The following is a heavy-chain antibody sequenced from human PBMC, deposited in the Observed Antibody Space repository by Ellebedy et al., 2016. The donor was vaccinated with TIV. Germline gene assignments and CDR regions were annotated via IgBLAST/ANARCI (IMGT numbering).Heavy chain of an antibody. Sequence: SETLSLXXTVSGDSISSTIYYWNWIRQLPGKGLEWLGYIYYSGSTYYNPSLKSRGTISIDTSKNQFSLELTSVTAADTAVYFCAREDRGYSYGGPIDYWGQGTLVTVSS. CDR2: IYYSGST. D-gene: IGHD5-18*01. V-gene: IGHV4-31*03. CDR1: GDSISSTIYY. CDR3: AREDRGYSYGGPIDY. J-gene: IGHJ4*02.